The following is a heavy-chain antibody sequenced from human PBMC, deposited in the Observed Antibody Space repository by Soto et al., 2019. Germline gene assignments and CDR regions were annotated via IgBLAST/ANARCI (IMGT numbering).Heavy chain of an antibody. CDR3: AKYIRGVIASGYSSGWF. V-gene: IGHV3-9*01. D-gene: IGHD6-19*01. CDR2: ISWNSGSI. CDR1: GFTFDYYA. J-gene: IGHJ4*02. Sequence: EVQLVESGGGLVQPGRSLRLSCAASGFTFDYYAMHWVRHAPGKALEWVSGISWNSGSIGYADSVKGRFTISRDNAKNSLYLYMTCLRAEDTALYYCAKYIRGVIASGYSSGWFWGQGTLVTVSS.